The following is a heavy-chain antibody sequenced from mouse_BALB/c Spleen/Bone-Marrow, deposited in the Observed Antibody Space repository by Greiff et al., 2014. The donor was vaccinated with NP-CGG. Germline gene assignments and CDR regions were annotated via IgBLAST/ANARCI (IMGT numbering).Heavy chain of an antibody. CDR3: VRSPGQANF. V-gene: IGHV14-3*02. D-gene: IGHD3-3*01. CDR2: INPANGNT. CDR1: GFNIKDAY. Sequence: VQLQQSGAELVKPGASVKLSCTASGFNIKDAYMHWVRQRPEQGLEWIGRINPANGNTEYDPKFQGKATITADTSSNTAYLQLSSLTSEDTAGYYCVRSPGQANFWGQGTLVTVSA. J-gene: IGHJ3*01.